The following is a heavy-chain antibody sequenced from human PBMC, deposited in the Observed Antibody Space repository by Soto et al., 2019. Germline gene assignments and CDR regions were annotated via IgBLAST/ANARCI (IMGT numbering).Heavy chain of an antibody. CDR3: ARSVAVPGAHIDY. CDR2: VYYTGST. J-gene: IGHJ4*02. Sequence: SETLSLTCSVSGGSISGSYWSWIRQSPGKGLEWLGYVYYTGSTNYGPSLRSRVSISVDTSKNEFSLRLSSVTAADTAVYFCARSVAVPGAHIDYWGQGTQVTVSS. CDR1: GGSISGSY. D-gene: IGHD6-19*01. V-gene: IGHV4-59*01.